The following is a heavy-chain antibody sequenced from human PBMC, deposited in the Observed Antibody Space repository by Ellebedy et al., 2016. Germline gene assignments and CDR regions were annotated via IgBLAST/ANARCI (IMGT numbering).Heavy chain of an antibody. CDR1: GGSVISYY. J-gene: IGHJ4*02. CDR3: ARRRDGYNDY. V-gene: IGHV4-59*08. CDR2: IYYSGST. D-gene: IGHD5-24*01. Sequence: SETLSLTXTVSGGSVISYYWSWIRQPPGKGLEWIGYIYYSGSTNYNPSLKSRVTISVDTSKNQFSLKLSSVTAADTAVYYCARRRDGYNDYWGQGTLVTVSS.